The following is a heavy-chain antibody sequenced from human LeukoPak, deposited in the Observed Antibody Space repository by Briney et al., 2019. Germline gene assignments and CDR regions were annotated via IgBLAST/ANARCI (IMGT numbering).Heavy chain of an antibody. CDR2: ASDYSGDT. CDR1: GYTFTSFD. V-gene: IGHV1-18*01. D-gene: IGHD2-2*01. Sequence: ASVKVSCKASGYTFTSFDINWVRQAPGQGLEWMGWASDYSGDTNYAQKFQGRVTMTTDTSTNTAYMEMRSLRSDDTAVYYCARQKRYCSSTSCSNWFDPWGQGTLVIVSS. J-gene: IGHJ5*02. CDR3: ARQKRYCSSTSCSNWFDP.